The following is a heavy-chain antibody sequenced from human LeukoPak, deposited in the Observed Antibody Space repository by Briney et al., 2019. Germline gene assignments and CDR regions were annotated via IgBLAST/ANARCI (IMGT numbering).Heavy chain of an antibody. V-gene: IGHV4-39*07. J-gene: IGHJ5*02. Sequence: SETLSLTCTVSGGSISSSSYYWGWIRQPPGKGLEWIGSIYYSGSTYYNPSLKSRVTISVDTSKNQFSLKLSSVTAADTAVYYCARVRCSGGSCYHGFDPWGQGTLVTVSS. D-gene: IGHD2-15*01. CDR2: IYYSGST. CDR3: ARVRCSGGSCYHGFDP. CDR1: GGSISSSSYY.